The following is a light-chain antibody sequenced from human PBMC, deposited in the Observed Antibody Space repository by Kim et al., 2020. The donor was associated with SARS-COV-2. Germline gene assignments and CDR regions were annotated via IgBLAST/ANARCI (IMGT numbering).Light chain of an antibody. V-gene: IGLV3-19*01. CDR2: AKI. CDR3: NSRDSSGASYV. J-gene: IGLJ1*01. CDR1: GPRTFD. Sequence: AVGRTGVIPGKGAGPRTFDAGCYQQRPGRAPILVFYAKINRPSGIPDRFSGSSAGNTASLTITGAQAEDEADYYCNSRDSSGASYVFGTGTKVTVL.